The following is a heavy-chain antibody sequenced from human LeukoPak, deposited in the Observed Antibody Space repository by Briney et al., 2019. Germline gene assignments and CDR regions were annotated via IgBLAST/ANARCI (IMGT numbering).Heavy chain of an antibody. V-gene: IGHV4-4*02. J-gene: IGHJ4*02. CDR1: GGSISNTNW. Sequence: SGTLSLTCTVSGGSISNTNWWCCVRQPPPRGVEWRGEISLTRLTHNNPSLESRVIAFLANTKNHLSLHLTSVTAADTAVYYCSRGNGAFPPFGYWGQGTLVTVLS. CDR3: SRGNGAFPPFGY. D-gene: IGHD2-8*01. CDR2: ISLTRLT.